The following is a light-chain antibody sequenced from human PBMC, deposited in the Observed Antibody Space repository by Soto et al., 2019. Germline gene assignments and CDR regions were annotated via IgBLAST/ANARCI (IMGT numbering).Light chain of an antibody. CDR3: QQRSKWPIT. CDR2: GAV. Sequence: EIVMTQSPATLSLSPGERATLSCRATQSASTNLAWYQQKPGQAPRLVIHGAVNRAIGIPARFSGSGSGTGFTLTISSLEPEDFAVYYCQQRSKWPITFGQGTRLEIK. V-gene: IGKV3-11*01. J-gene: IGKJ5*01. CDR1: QSASTN.